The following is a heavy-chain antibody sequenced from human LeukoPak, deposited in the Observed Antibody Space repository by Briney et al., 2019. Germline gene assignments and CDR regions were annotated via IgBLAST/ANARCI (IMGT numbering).Heavy chain of an antibody. CDR1: GFTFSSYS. D-gene: IGHD6-19*01. J-gene: IGHJ4*02. V-gene: IGHV3-21*04. CDR3: AKTLISGWDPYDY. CDR2: ISSSSSYI. Sequence: GGSLRLSCAASGFTFSSYSMNWVRQAPGKGLEWVSSISSSSSYIYYADSVKGRFTISRDNSKNTLYLQMNSLRAEDTAVYYCAKTLISGWDPYDYWGQGTLVTVSS.